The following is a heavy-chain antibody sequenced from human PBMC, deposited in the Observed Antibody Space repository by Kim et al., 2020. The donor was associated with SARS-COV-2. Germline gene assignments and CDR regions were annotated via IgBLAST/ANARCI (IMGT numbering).Heavy chain of an antibody. CDR1: GGSISSSTYY. CDR3: ASDDYGDFEFDY. V-gene: IGHV4-39*02. J-gene: IGHJ4*01. Sequence: SETLSLTCTVSGGSISSSTYYWGWIRQPPGKGLEWIGSIYQSANTYYNPSLKSRVTISGDPAKNQVSLKMTSVTAADTAICYCASDDYGDFEFDYWGHGVLVTVAS. D-gene: IGHD4-17*01. CDR2: IYQSANT.